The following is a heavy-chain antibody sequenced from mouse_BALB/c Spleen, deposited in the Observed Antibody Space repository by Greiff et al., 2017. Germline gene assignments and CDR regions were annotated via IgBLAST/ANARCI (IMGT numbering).Heavy chain of an antibody. CDR2: ISDGGSYT. V-gene: IGHV5-4*02. J-gene: IGHJ4*01. Sequence: EVKVVESGGGLVKPGGSLKLSCAASGFTFSDYYMYWVRQTPEKRLEWVATISDGGSYTYYPDSVKGRFTISRDNAKNNLYLQMSSLKSEDTAMYYCARDRGITTVVEGAMDYWGQGTSVTVSS. CDR3: ARDRGITTVVEGAMDY. CDR1: GFTFSDYY. D-gene: IGHD1-1*01.